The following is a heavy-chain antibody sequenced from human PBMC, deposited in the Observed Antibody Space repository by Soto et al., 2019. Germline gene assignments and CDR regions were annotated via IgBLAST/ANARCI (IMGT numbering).Heavy chain of an antibody. CDR3: ARDPNIVLMVYATWFDP. D-gene: IGHD2-8*01. CDR2: INPNSGCT. J-gene: IGHJ5*02. V-gene: IGHV1-2*02. Sequence: ASVKVSFKASGYTFTGYYMHWLRQAPGQGLEWMGWINPNSGCTNYAQKFQGRVTMTRDTSISTAYMELSRLRSDDTAVYYCARDPNIVLMVYATWFDPWGQGTLVTVSS. CDR1: GYTFTGYY.